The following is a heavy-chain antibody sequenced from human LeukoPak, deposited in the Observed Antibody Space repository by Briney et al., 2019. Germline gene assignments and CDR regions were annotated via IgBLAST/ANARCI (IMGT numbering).Heavy chain of an antibody. J-gene: IGHJ4*02. CDR1: GGSISSGGYY. CDR3: ARGRAAVYSSGWYYDY. CDR2: INHSGST. V-gene: IGHV4-39*07. Sequence: SETLSLTCTVSGGSISSGGYYWSWIRQPPGKGLEWIGEINHSGSTNYNPSLKSRVTISVDTSKNQFSLKLSSVTAADTAVYYCARGRAAVYSSGWYYDYWGQGTLVTVSS. D-gene: IGHD6-19*01.